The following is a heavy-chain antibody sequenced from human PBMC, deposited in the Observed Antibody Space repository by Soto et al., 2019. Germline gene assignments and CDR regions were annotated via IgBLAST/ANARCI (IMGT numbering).Heavy chain of an antibody. V-gene: IGHV4-34*01. J-gene: IGHJ6*03. D-gene: IGHD4-17*01. CDR1: GGSFSGYY. Sequence: SETLSLTCAVYGGSFSGYYWSWIRQPPGKGLEWIGEINHSGSTNYNPSLKSRVTISVDTSKNQFSLKLSSVTAADTAVYYCARGPSYYGDYGDYYYYMDVWGKGTTVTVSS. CDR2: INHSGST. CDR3: ARGPSYYGDYGDYYYYMDV.